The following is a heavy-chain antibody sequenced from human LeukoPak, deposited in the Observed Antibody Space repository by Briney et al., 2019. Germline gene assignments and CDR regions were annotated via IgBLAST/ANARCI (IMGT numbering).Heavy chain of an antibody. CDR1: GGSISSSSYY. CDR2: IYYSGST. V-gene: IGHV4-39*01. J-gene: IGHJ4*02. CDR3: AKSGDYGLIDY. D-gene: IGHD4-17*01. Sequence: SETLSLTCSVSGGSISSSSYYWGWIRQPPGKGLEWIGNIYYSGSTYYNASLQSRVTISIDMSKNEFSLRLNSVTAPDTAMYYCAKSGDYGLIDYWGQGTLVTVSS.